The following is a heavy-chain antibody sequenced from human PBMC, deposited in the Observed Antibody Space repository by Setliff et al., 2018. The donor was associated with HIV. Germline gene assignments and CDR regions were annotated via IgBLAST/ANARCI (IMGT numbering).Heavy chain of an antibody. CDR1: GYSFTAYG. CDR2: INIDSGHT. D-gene: IGHD6-25*01. CDR3: ARVPSGAAGLVRAGFYF. J-gene: IGHJ4*01. V-gene: IGHV1-18*01. Sequence: ASVKVSCKASGYSFTAYGISWVRQAPGQGFEWVGWINIDSGHTNFAQKFQDRVTVTTDTSTNTTYMELRGLRSDDAATYYCARVPSGAAGLVRAGFYFWGQGTLVTVSS.